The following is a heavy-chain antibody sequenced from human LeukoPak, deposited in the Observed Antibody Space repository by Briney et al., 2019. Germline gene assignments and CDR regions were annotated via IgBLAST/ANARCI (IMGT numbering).Heavy chain of an antibody. V-gene: IGHV3-66*01. CDR1: GFTGSSNY. J-gene: IGHJ4*02. Sequence: PGGSLSLSCAAPGFTGSSNYMSWVRQAPGKGLEWVLGIYSGGSTYYADSVKGRFTISRDNSKNTLYLQMNSLRAEDTAVYYCARGRRLYAEAFDYWGQGTLVTVSS. CDR3: ARGRRLYAEAFDY. D-gene: IGHD2/OR15-2a*01. CDR2: IYSGGST.